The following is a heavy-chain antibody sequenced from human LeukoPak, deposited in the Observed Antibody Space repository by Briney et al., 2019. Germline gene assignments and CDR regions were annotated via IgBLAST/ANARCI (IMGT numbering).Heavy chain of an antibody. CDR2: LYSDGNT. CDR1: GFTVITND. V-gene: IGHV3-53*01. Sequence: GGSLRLSCAASGFTVITNDMTWVRQAPGKGLDWVSVLYSDGNTKYADSVQGRFTISRDNSKNTLYLEMNGLSPDDTAVYYCARGVEPLAANTLAYWGQGTLVTVSS. CDR3: ARGVEPLAANTLAY. D-gene: IGHD1-14*01. J-gene: IGHJ4*02.